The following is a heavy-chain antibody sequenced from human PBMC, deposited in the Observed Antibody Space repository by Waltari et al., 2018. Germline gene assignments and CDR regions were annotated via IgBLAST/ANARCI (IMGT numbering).Heavy chain of an antibody. V-gene: IGHV3-30*02. CDR1: GFNFTLFG. J-gene: IGHJ4*02. CDR3: VKGNEIDY. CDR2: ISYDGSNE. D-gene: IGHD1-1*01. Sequence: QVHLVESGGGVVQPGGSLRLSCAAPGFNFTLFGMHWVGPAPGKGREWVSFISYDGSNENYADSGKGRFTMSRDNSKKMLYVQMNNLRAEDSAVYYCVKGNEIDYWGQGTLVTVSS.